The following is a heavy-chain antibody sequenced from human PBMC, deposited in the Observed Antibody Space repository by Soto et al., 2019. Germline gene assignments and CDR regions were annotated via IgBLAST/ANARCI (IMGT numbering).Heavy chain of an antibody. CDR2: IRCCGGAT. CDR1: GFNFKKFA. J-gene: IGHJ4*02. Sequence: EVQLLESGGGVVQPGGSLRLSCEASGFNFKKFAMGWVRQAPGEGLEWVSGIRCCGGATSYADSVKGRFTLARDDSKSTLSLHLNSLRFEDAARYFCAKADGEQWLIPHLDNWGQGTLVTVS. D-gene: IGHD6-19*01. V-gene: IGHV3-23*01. CDR3: AKADGEQWLIPHLDN.